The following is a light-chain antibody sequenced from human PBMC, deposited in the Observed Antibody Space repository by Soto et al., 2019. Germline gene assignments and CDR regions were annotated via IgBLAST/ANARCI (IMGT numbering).Light chain of an antibody. CDR2: YIS. J-gene: IGKJ5*01. CDR3: KQHNQWPIT. Sequence: IVVTQAPVNICMSVGETPSLSTRASQSAGNFLAWYQQKPGQATRLRIYYISTRATGIPARFSGSGSGTEFTLTINSLQSEESAVYYCKQHNQWPITVGKGKRLDIK. CDR1: QSAGNF. V-gene: IGKV3D-15*01.